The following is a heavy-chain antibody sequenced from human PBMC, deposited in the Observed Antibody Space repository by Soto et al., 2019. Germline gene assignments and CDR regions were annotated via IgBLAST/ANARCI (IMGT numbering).Heavy chain of an antibody. D-gene: IGHD6-19*01. J-gene: IGHJ4*02. CDR2: ISGSGIST. CDR1: GFTFSSYA. V-gene: IGHV3-23*01. CDR3: AKEGGHSSGWAIFDC. Sequence: EVPLLESGGGLVQPGGSLRLSCAASGFTFSSYAMSWVRQAPGKGLEWVSAISGSGISTYYAESVKGRFNISRDNSKTTLYQQINSLRAEDTTVYYCAKEGGHSSGWAIFDCWGQGALVTVSS.